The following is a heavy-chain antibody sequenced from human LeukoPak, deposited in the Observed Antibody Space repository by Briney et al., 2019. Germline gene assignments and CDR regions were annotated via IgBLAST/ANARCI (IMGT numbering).Heavy chain of an antibody. CDR1: GVSITSDTYY. V-gene: IGHV4-30-2*01. J-gene: IGHJ4*02. CDR2: VLHSGST. Sequence: SQTLSLTCAVSGVSITSDTYYWSWIRQPPGKGLEWIGYVLHSGSTYHNPSLKSRVTISIDTSKSQFSLKLSSVTAADTAVYFCGRTRDFWSAYFDYWGQGTLVTVSS. D-gene: IGHD3-3*01. CDR3: GRTRDFWSAYFDY.